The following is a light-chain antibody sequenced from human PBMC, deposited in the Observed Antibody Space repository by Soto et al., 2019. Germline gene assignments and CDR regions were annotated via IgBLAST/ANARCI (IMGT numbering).Light chain of an antibody. CDR1: SSDVGGYDY. V-gene: IGLV2-8*01. J-gene: IGLJ1*01. Sequence: QSALTQPPSASGSPGQSVTISCTGTSSDVGGYDYVSWYQQHPGKATQFIIYGVNKRPSGVPDRFSGSKSGNTASLTVSGLQAEDEADYYCSSYAGNNKYVFGTGTKLTVL. CDR3: SSYAGNNKYV. CDR2: GVN.